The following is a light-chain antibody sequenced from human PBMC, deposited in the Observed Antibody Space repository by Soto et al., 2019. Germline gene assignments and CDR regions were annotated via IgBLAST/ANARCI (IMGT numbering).Light chain of an antibody. CDR2: TAS. Sequence: DIKMTQSPSPLSASVGDRVTITCRASQYISNYLNWYQQKSGTAPKLLIHTASTLQSGVPSRFSGRGSGPDFTLTISSVQPDDFAIYFCQQSYSTPPTFGQGTTLEIK. V-gene: IGKV1-39*01. J-gene: IGKJ2*01. CDR3: QQSYSTPPT. CDR1: QYISNY.